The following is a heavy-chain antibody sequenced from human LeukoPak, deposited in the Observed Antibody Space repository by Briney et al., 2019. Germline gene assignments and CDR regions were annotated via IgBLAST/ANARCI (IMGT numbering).Heavy chain of an antibody. CDR1: GYTFTVYY. Sequence: ASVKVSCKASGYTFTVYYMHWVRQAPGQGLEWMGWINPNSGGTNYAQKFQGRVTMTRDTYITTAYMELSRLRSDDTAVYYCARVRGYYYYYGMEVWGQGTTVTVSS. CDR3: ARVRGYYYYYGMEV. V-gene: IGHV1-2*02. CDR2: INPNSGGT. J-gene: IGHJ6*02.